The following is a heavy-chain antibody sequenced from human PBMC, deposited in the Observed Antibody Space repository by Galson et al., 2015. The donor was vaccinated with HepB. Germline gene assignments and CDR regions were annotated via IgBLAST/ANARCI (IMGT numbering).Heavy chain of an antibody. J-gene: IGHJ4*02. D-gene: IGHD2-15*01. CDR2: ISYDGNNK. CDR1: GFSFSSYA. V-gene: IGHV3-30-3*01. Sequence: SLRLSCAASGFSFSSYAMRWVRQAPGKGLEWVAVISYDGNNKYYADSVKGRFTISRDNSKNTLYLQMNSLRPEDTAVYYCARDGPTGYCSGGSCSTKFDSWGQGTLVTVSS. CDR3: ARDGPTGYCSGGSCSTKFDS.